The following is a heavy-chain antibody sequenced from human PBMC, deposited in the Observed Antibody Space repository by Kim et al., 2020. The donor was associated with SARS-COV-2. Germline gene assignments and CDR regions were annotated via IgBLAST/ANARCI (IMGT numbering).Heavy chain of an antibody. Sequence: ASVKVSCKASGYTFTSYAMHWVRQAPGQRLEWMGWINAGNGNTKYSQKFQGRVTITRDTSASTAYMELSSLRSEDTAVYYCARGGLRYFDWLPYYWGQGTLVTVSS. CDR2: INAGNGNT. CDR3: ARGGLRYFDWLPYY. CDR1: GYTFTSYA. J-gene: IGHJ4*02. D-gene: IGHD3-9*01. V-gene: IGHV1-3*01.